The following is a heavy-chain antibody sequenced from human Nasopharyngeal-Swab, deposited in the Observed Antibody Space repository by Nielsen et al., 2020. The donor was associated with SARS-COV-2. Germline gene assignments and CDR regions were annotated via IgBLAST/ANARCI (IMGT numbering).Heavy chain of an antibody. J-gene: IGHJ4*02. D-gene: IGHD4-17*01. Sequence: GGSLRLSCAASGFTFSSYAMSWVRQAPGKGLEWVSAISGSGGSTYYADSVKGRFTISRDNAKNSLYLQMNSLRAEDTAVYYCASGWSTVTGFGYWGQGTLVTVSS. CDR3: ASGWSTVTGFGY. V-gene: IGHV3-23*01. CDR2: ISGSGGST. CDR1: GFTFSSYA.